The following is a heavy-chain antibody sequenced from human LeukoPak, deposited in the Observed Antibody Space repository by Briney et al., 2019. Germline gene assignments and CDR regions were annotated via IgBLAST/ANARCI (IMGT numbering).Heavy chain of an antibody. J-gene: IGHJ5*02. CDR2: INHRGST. Sequence: PSETLSLTSAVYGGSFSGYYWSWIRQPPGKGLEWIGEINHRGSTNYNPSLKSRVTISVDTSKNQFSLKLSSVTAADTAVYYCARAYLTYYYDSSGYLDWFDPWGQGTLVTVSS. CDR3: ARAYLTYYYDSSGYLDWFDP. CDR1: GGSFSGYY. V-gene: IGHV4-34*01. D-gene: IGHD3-22*01.